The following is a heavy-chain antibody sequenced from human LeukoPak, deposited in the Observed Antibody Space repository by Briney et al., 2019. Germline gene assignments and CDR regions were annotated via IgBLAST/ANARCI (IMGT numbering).Heavy chain of an antibody. V-gene: IGHV3-30*04. D-gene: IGHD2-2*01. CDR2: ISPDGSNK. J-gene: IGHJ4*02. CDR3: ARDRSSSADYYFDY. CDR1: GFTFSAYA. Sequence: HSGRSLRLSCAASGFTFSAYAMHWVRQAPGKGLEWVTFISPDGSNKYYADSVKGRLTISRDNSKNTLYLQMNSLRAEDTAVYFCARDRSSSADYYFDYWGQGTLVTVSS.